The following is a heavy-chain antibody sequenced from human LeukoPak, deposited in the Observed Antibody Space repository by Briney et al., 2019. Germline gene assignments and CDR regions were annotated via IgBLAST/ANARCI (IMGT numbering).Heavy chain of an antibody. J-gene: IGHJ4*02. CDR1: GYTFTTYA. Sequence: GASVKVSCKASGYTFTTYAMNWVRQAPGQRLKWMGWINACNGNTKNSQKFQGRVTITRDTSASTAYMELSSLRSEDTAMYYCARDWHGVGEGEFYYWGRGTLVTVSS. V-gene: IGHV1-3*01. D-gene: IGHD3-10*01. CDR2: INACNGNT. CDR3: ARDWHGVGEGEFYY.